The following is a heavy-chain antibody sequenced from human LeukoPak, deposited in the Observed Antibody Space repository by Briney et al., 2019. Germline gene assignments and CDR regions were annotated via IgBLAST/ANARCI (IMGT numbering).Heavy chain of an antibody. V-gene: IGHV3-30*04. CDR1: GFTFSSYA. CDR2: ISYDGSNK. Sequence: PGGSLRLSCAASGFTFSSYAMHWVRQAPGKGLEWVAVISYDGSNKYYADSVKGRFTISRDNSKNTLYLQMNSLRAEDTAVYYCAKDSIAVAGLAPFDYWGQGTLVTVSS. CDR3: AKDSIAVAGLAPFDY. D-gene: IGHD6-19*01. J-gene: IGHJ4*02.